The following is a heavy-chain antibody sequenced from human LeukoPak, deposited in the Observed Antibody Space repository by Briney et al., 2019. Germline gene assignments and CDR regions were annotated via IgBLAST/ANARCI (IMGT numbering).Heavy chain of an antibody. Sequence: SETLSLTCTVSGGSISSYYWSWIRQPPGKGLEWIGYIYYSGSTNYNPSLKSRVTISVDTSKNQFSLKLSSVTAADTAVYYCATHAYSGYVEVDSWGQGTLVTVSS. CDR3: ATHAYSGYVEVDS. D-gene: IGHD5-12*01. CDR1: GGSISSYY. J-gene: IGHJ4*02. CDR2: IYYSGST. V-gene: IGHV4-59*08.